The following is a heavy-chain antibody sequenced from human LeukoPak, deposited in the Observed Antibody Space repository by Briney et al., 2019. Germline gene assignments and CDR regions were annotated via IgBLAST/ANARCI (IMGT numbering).Heavy chain of an antibody. J-gene: IGHJ6*03. D-gene: IGHD2-2*02. V-gene: IGHV4-39*07. CDR3: ARKLYRSYYYYMDV. CDR1: SGSISSSIYY. Sequence: SETLSLTCTVSSGSISSSIYYWGWIRQPPGKELEWIGSIYYSGSTYYNPSLKSRVTISVDTSKNQFSLKLSSVTAADTAVYYCARKLYRSYYYYMDVWGKGTTVTVSS. CDR2: IYYSGST.